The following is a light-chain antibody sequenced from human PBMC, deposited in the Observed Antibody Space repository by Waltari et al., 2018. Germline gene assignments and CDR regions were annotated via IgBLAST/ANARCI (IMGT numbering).Light chain of an antibody. Sequence: QSALTQPASVSGSPGQSIPISCTGTSSDVGSYNLVSWYQQHPGKAPKLMIYEGSKRPSGVSNRFSGSKSGNTASLTISGLQAEDEADYYCCSYAGSRTDWVFGGGTKLTVL. V-gene: IGLV2-23*01. CDR3: CSYAGSRTDWV. CDR2: EGS. CDR1: SSDVGSYNL. J-gene: IGLJ3*02.